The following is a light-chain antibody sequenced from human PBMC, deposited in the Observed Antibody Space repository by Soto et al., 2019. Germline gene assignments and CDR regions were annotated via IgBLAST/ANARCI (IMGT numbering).Light chain of an antibody. V-gene: IGLV2-8*01. CDR3: SAYAGSNSVV. CDR1: SSDVGGHNY. J-gene: IGLJ2*01. CDR2: EVS. Sequence: QSALTQPPSASGSPGQSVTISCTGTSSDVGGHNYVSWYQQHPGRAPKLLIYEVSKRPSGVPDRFSGSKSGNTASLTVSGLRPDDEADYYCSAYAGSNSVVFGGGTKVTVL.